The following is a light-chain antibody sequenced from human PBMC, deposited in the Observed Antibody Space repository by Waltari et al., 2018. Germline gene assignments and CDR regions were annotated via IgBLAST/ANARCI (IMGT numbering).Light chain of an antibody. CDR1: SSDFVHYNL. Sequence: QSALTQPASVSGSPGQSIPIPCTGTSSDFVHYNLVSWYQHHPGKAPKLMIYEGSKRPSGVSNRFSGSKSGDTASLTISGLQAEDEADYYCCSYEGTGTFEDWVFGGGTKLTVL. J-gene: IGLJ3*02. V-gene: IGLV2-23*03. CDR2: EGS. CDR3: CSYEGTGTFEDWV.